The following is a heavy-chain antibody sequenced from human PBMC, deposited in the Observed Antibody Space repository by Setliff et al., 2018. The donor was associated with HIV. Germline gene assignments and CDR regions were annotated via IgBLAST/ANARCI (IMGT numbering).Heavy chain of an antibody. CDR1: GDSISRSSYY. J-gene: IGHJ4*02. V-gene: IGHV4-39*01. CDR2: IYYIGIT. Sequence: SETLSLTCTVSGDSISRSSYYWGWIRQPPGKGLEWIGNIYYIGITYYNPSLQSRVIISVDTSNNQISLKLTSVTAADTAVYYCTIPASSLAPNWGRGTQVTVSS. CDR3: TIPASSLAPN.